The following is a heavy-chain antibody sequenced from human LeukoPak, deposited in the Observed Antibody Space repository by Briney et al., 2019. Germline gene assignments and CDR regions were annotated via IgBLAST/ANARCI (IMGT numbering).Heavy chain of an antibody. CDR2: IIPTFGTA. CDR3: ARNDDSSGYYPSNFQH. Sequence: SVKVSCKASGGTFSSYAISWVRQAPGHGLEWMGRIIPTFGTANYAQKFQGRVTITTDESTSTAYMELSRLRSEDTAVYYCARNDDSSGYYPSNFQHWGQGTLVTVSS. J-gene: IGHJ1*01. D-gene: IGHD3-22*01. CDR1: GGTFSSYA. V-gene: IGHV1-69*05.